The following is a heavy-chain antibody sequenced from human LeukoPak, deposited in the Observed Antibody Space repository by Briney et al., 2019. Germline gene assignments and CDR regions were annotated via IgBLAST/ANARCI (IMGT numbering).Heavy chain of an antibody. V-gene: IGHV1-2*02. D-gene: IGHD2-8*01. CDR3: ARVTRYCTNGVCYGY. CDR2: INPNSGGT. CDR1: GYTFTGYY. Sequence: GASVKVSCKASGYTFTGYYMHWVRQAPGQGLEWMGWINPNSGGTNYAQKFQGRVTMTRDTSISTAYMELSRLRSDDTAVYYCARVTRYCTNGVCYGYWGQGTLVTVSS. J-gene: IGHJ4*02.